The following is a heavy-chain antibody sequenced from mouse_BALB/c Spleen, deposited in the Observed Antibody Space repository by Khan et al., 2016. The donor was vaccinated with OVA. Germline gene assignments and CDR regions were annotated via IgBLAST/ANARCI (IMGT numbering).Heavy chain of an antibody. V-gene: IGHV1S132*01. J-gene: IGHJ3*01. CDR1: GYTFTNYW. CDR3: ARGYFGNYEFAY. CDR2: IFPGTGTT. D-gene: IGHD2-1*01. Sequence: QMQLEESGAELVKPGASVKLSCKTSGYTFTNYWIQWIKQRPGQGLGWIGQIFPGTGTTYYNEIFKAKATLTIDTSSSTAYMQLTSLTSEDSAVYFCARGYFGNYEFAYWGQGTLVTVSP.